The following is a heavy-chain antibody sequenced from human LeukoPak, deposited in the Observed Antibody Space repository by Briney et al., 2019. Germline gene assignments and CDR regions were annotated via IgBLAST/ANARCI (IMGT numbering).Heavy chain of an antibody. J-gene: IGHJ1*01. CDR2: ISVSGTTM. CDR3: ARDREDYYDSSGYYPAEFQH. D-gene: IGHD3-22*01. Sequence: GGSLRLSCATSGFTFTDYYMSWIRQAPGKGLEWVSYISVSGTTMYYADSVKGRFTLSRDNAKNSLYLQMNSLRAEDTAVYYCARDREDYYDSSGYYPAEFQHWGQGTLATVSS. CDR1: GFTFTDYY. V-gene: IGHV3-11*04.